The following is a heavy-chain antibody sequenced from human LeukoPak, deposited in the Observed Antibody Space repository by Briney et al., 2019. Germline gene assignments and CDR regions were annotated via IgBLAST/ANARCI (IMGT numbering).Heavy chain of an antibody. V-gene: IGHV3-23*01. CDR1: GFTFSSCA. D-gene: IGHD6-13*01. CDR3: AKSGEQQLVRCWFDP. CDR2: ISSSGDST. J-gene: IGHJ5*02. Sequence: PGGSLRLSCAASGFTFSSCAVNWVRQAPGKGLDWVSAISSSGDSTYYADSVKGRFTISRDNSKNTLYLQMNSLRAEDTAVYYCAKSGEQQLVRCWFDPWGQGTLVTVSS.